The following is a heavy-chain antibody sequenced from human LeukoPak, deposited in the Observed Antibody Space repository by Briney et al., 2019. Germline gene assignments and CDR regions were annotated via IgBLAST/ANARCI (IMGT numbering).Heavy chain of an antibody. V-gene: IGHV4-39*01. J-gene: IGHJ4*02. CDR2: IYYSGST. D-gene: IGHD1-14*01. CDR1: GGSISSSSYY. Sequence: SETLSLTCTVSGGSISSSSYYWGWIRQPPGKGLEWIGSIYYSGSTYYNPSLKSRVTISVDTSKNQFSLKLSSVTAADTAVYYCARHDGNFDYWGQGTLDTVSS. CDR3: ARHDGNFDY.